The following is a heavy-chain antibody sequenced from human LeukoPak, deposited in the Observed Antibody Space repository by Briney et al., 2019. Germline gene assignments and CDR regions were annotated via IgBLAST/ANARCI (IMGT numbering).Heavy chain of an antibody. CDR1: GFTFDDYA. J-gene: IGHJ4*02. D-gene: IGHD2-15*01. V-gene: IGHV3-43*02. Sequence: PGGSLRLSCAVSGFTFDDYAMHWVRHAPGKGLEWVSLISGDGDNTYYADSVKGRFTISRDNSKNSLYLQMNSLRTEDTALYYCTKEILPPGWDYFDFWGRGTLVTVSS. CDR3: TKEILPPGWDYFDF. CDR2: ISGDGDNT.